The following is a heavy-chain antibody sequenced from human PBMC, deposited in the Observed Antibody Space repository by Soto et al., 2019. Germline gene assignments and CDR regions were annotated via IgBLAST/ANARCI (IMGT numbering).Heavy chain of an antibody. J-gene: IGHJ3*02. CDR2: ISGSGGST. CDR3: AKPNSEDDAFDI. CDR1: GFTVSSNY. Sequence: EVQLVESGGGLIQPGGSLRLSCAASGFTVSSNYMSWVRQAPGKGLEWVSAISGSGGSTYYADSVKGRFTISRDNSKNTLYLQMNSLRAEDTAVYYCAKPNSEDDAFDIWGQGTMVTVSS. D-gene: IGHD2-8*01. V-gene: IGHV3-23*04.